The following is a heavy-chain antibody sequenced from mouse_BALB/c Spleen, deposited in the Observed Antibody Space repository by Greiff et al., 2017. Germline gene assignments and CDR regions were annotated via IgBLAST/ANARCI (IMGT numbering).Heavy chain of an antibody. V-gene: IGHV1-14*01. J-gene: IGHJ3*01. Sequence: EVQLQQSGPELVKHGASVKMSCKAGGYTFHIFVMHWVKQKPGQRLEWIVYINPYNDGIKYNEKFKGKATLTSDKSSSTAYMELSSLTSEDSAVYYCSYSDLFAYWGQGTLVTVSA. CDR2: INPYNDGI. D-gene: IGHD2-4*01. CDR3: SYSDLFAY. CDR1: GYTFHIFV.